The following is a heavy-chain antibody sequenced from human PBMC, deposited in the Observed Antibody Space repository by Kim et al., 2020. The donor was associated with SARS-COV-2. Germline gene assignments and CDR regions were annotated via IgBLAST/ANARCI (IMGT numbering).Heavy chain of an antibody. Sequence: VKSVKGRFTIARDNAKNSLYLQMNSLRAEDTAVYYCAGDRAPRGYSGYDLNWGQGTLVTVSS. D-gene: IGHD5-12*01. J-gene: IGHJ4*02. V-gene: IGHV3-7*01. CDR3: AGDRAPRGYSGYDLN.